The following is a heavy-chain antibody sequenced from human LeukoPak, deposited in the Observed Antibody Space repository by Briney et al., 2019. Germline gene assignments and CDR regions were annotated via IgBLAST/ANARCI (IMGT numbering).Heavy chain of an antibody. CDR2: IIPIFGIT. D-gene: IGHD5-12*01. Sequence: HEASVKLSCKVSGGTFSSYAISWVRQAPGQGLEWMGRIIPIFGITNYAQKLQGRVTITADKSTSTAYMELSSLRSEDTAVYYCAGYSGYSRMGVYYYYGMDVWGQGTTVTVSS. J-gene: IGHJ6*02. CDR3: AGYSGYSRMGVYYYYGMDV. CDR1: GGTFSSYA. V-gene: IGHV1-69*04.